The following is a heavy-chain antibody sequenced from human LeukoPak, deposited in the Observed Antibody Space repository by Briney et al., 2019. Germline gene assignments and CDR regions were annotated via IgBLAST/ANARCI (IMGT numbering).Heavy chain of an antibody. V-gene: IGHV1-46*02. CDR2: INPSGGST. CDR3: ARAPRRWSVATIGVWFDP. CDR1: GYTFNKYS. Sequence: ASVKVSCKASGYTFNKYSISWVRQAPGQGLEWMGIINPSGGSTSYAQKFQGRVTMTRDMSTSTVYMELSSLRSEDTAVYYCARAPRRWSVATIGVWFDPWGQGTLVTVSS. D-gene: IGHD5-12*01. J-gene: IGHJ5*02.